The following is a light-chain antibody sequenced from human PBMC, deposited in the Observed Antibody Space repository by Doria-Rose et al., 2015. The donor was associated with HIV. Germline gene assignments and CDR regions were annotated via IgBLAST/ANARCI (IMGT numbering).Light chain of an antibody. V-gene: IGKV3-20*01. Sequence: DIVMTQSSGTLSLSPGERATLSCRASQSFSSTYLAWYQQKPGQAPSLLIYDGSTRATGIPDRFSASRSGTDFTLTINRLEPEDFAPYYCHQYGTSWTFGQGTKVEI. J-gene: IGKJ1*01. CDR1: QSFSSTY. CDR3: HQYGTSWT. CDR2: DGS.